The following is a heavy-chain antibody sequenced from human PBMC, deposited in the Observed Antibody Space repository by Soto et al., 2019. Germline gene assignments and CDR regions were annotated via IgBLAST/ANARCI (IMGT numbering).Heavy chain of an antibody. D-gene: IGHD1-26*01. CDR1: GFTFNTYV. V-gene: IGHV1-18*01. J-gene: IGHJ4*02. Sequence: QVQLVQSGAEVKKPGASVTVSFQASGFTFNTYVITWVRQAPGQGLEWLGWISVYHGNTNYAQKVQGRVTMTTDTSTSTAYMELRRLRTDDTAVYYWARGGSGSDRMFDYWGQGTLVTVSS. CDR2: ISVYHGNT. CDR3: ARGGSGSDRMFDY.